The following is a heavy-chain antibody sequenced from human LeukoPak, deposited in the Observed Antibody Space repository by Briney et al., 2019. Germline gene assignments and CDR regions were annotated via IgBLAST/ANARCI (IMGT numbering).Heavy chain of an antibody. CDR2: ISSSSSYI. CDR3: ARRRTDSSGYRGAFDI. V-gene: IGHV3-21*01. Sequence: GGSLRLSCAASGFTFSSYSMNWVRQAPGKGLEWVSSISSSSSYINYADSVKGQFTISRDNAKNSLYLQMNSLRAEDTAVYYCARRRTDSSGYRGAFDIWGQGTMATVSS. CDR1: GFTFSSYS. D-gene: IGHD3-22*01. J-gene: IGHJ3*02.